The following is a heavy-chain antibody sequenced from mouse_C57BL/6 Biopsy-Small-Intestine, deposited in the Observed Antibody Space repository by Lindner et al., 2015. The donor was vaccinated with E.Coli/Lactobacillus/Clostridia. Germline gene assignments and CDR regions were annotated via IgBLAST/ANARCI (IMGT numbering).Heavy chain of an antibody. J-gene: IGHJ3*01. CDR2: INPNGGSA. Sequence: SVKVSCKTSGFTFTSHYIHWLRQAPGQGLEWMAIINPNGGSARYAQTFQSRVALTTDTSTSTVYMELSNLGSEDTAVYYCARTHPDTTNCYIDRCFFKGAFDFWGQGTMVTVSS. D-gene: IGHD1-3*01. CDR1: GFTFTSHY. V-gene: IGHV1-64*01. CDR3: ARTHPDTTNCYIDRCFFKGAFDF.